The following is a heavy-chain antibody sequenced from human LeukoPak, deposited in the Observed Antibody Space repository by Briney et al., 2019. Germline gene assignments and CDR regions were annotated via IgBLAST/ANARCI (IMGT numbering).Heavy chain of an antibody. CDR3: ARTKYSSGWWGEYYFDY. V-gene: IGHV3-48*02. D-gene: IGHD6-19*01. Sequence: GGSLRLSCAASGFTFSSYSMNWVRQAPGKGLEWVSYISSSSSTIYYADSVKGRFTISRDNAKNSLYLQMNSLRDEDTAVYYCARTKYSSGWWGEYYFDYWGQGTLVTVSS. CDR2: ISSSSSTI. J-gene: IGHJ4*02. CDR1: GFTFSSYS.